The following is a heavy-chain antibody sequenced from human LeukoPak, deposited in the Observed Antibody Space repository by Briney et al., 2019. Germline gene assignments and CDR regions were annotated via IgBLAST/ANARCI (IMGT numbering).Heavy chain of an antibody. CDR3: ARVPRQLKGSTFDY. J-gene: IGHJ4*02. Sequence: SGTLSLTCAVYGGSFSGYYWSCIRQPPGKGLELIGEINHSGSANYNPSLKSRVTISVDTSKNQFSLKLSSVTAADTAVYYCARVPRQLKGSTFDYWGQGTLVTVSS. D-gene: IGHD5/OR15-5a*01. CDR2: INHSGSA. CDR1: GGSFSGYY. V-gene: IGHV4-34*01.